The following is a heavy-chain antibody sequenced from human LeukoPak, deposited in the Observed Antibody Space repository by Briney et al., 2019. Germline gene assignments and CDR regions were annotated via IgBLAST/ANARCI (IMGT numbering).Heavy chain of an antibody. CDR1: GGSFSGYY. CDR3: ARVSRIYWYYGMDV. Sequence: PSETLSLTCAVYGGSFSGYYWSWIRQPPGKGLEWIGEINHSGSTNYNPSLKSRVTISVDTSKNRFSLKLSSVTAADTAVYYCARVSRIYWYYGMDVWGQGTTVTVSS. D-gene: IGHD2-8*02. J-gene: IGHJ6*02. V-gene: IGHV4-34*01. CDR2: INHSGST.